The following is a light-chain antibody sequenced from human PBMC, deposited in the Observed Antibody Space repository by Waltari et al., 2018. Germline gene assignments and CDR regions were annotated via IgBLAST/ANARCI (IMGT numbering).Light chain of an antibody. Sequence: QSVLNQPPSASGTPGQRVSIPCSGGSSNIGSNGVNWYQQSPGSAPKLLIYNSNKRPSGVPDRFSASKSGTSASLAIGGLRSEDEADFYCGSWDTNLNGWVFGGGTKVTVL. V-gene: IGLV1-44*01. J-gene: IGLJ3*02. CDR1: SSNIGSNG. CDR3: GSWDTNLNGWV. CDR2: NSN.